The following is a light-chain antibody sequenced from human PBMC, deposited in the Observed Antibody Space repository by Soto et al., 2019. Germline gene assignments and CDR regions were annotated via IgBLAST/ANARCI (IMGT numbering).Light chain of an antibody. CDR1: QSVSSNF. CDR2: GAS. CDR3: QQYDSSPRT. Sequence: ENVRTQSPGTRSLSTGERASAYSSHIQSVSSNFLAWYQQKPGQAPRLLIYGASNRATGIPDRFSGSGSGTDFTLTISRLETEDFAVYSCQQYDSSPRTFGKGTKVDIK. V-gene: IGKV3-20*01. J-gene: IGKJ1*01.